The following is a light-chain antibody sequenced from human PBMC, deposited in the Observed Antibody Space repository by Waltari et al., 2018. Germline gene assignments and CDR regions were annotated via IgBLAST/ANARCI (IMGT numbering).Light chain of an antibody. CDR3: QQYDNLPPYT. V-gene: IGKV1-39*01. Sequence: DIQMTQSPSSLSASVGDRVTITCRESQSISSYLNWYQQKPGKAPKLLIYAASSLQSGVPSRFSGSGSGTDFTLTISSLQPEDFATYYCQQYDNLPPYTFGQGTKLEIK. J-gene: IGKJ2*01. CDR2: AAS. CDR1: QSISSY.